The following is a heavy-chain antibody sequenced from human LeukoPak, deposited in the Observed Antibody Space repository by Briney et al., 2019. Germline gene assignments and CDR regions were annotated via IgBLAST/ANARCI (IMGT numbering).Heavy chain of an antibody. J-gene: IGHJ3*02. CDR1: GFTFSSYA. V-gene: IGHV3-23*01. CDR2: ISGSGGST. D-gene: IGHD6-19*01. Sequence: GESLRLSCAASGFTFSSYAMSWVRQAPGKGLEWVSAISGSGGSTYYADSVKGRFTISRDNSKNTPYLQLNSLRGEDTAVYYCAKDRVAGTGGGDDAFDIWGQGTMVTVSS. CDR3: AKDRVAGTGGGDDAFDI.